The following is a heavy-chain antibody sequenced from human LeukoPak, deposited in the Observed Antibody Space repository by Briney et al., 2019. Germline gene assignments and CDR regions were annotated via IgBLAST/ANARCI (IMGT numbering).Heavy chain of an antibody. CDR2: IWYDGSNK. CDR1: GFTFSSYG. CDR3: ARESRGYSGYGGYFDY. V-gene: IGHV3-33*01. J-gene: IGHJ4*02. D-gene: IGHD5-12*01. Sequence: GGSLRLSCAASGFTFSSYGMHWVRQAPGKGLEWVAVIWYDGSNKYYADSVKGRFTISRDNSKNTLYLQMNSLRAEDTAVYYCARESRGYSGYGGYFDYWGQGTLVTVSS.